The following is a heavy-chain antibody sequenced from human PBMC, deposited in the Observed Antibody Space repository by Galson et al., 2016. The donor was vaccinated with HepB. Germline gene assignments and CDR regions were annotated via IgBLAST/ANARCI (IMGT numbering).Heavy chain of an antibody. CDR2: INRDGDEK. CDR1: GFTSTSNW. J-gene: IGHJ6*02. Sequence: SLRLSCAASGFTSTSNWMNWVRQAPGKGLEWVASINRDGDEKYYVDFVKGRFTISRDNAKNSLYLQMNSLRVEDTAVYYCARGTGMDGWGQGTTVTVSS. CDR3: ARGTGMDG. V-gene: IGHV3-7*01.